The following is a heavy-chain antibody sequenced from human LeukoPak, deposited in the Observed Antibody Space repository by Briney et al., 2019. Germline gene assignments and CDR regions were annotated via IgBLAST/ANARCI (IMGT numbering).Heavy chain of an antibody. CDR1: GFTFSSYG. CDR3: AKDLRTGASLPDFDY. D-gene: IGHD3/OR15-3a*01. J-gene: IGHJ4*02. Sequence: PGGSLRLSCTASGFTFSSYGFHWVRQAPGKGLEWVSGISGSGGGTYYADSVKGRFTISRDNSKNTLYLQMNSLRAEDTAVYYCAKDLRTGASLPDFDYWGQGTLVTVSS. CDR2: ISGSGGGT. V-gene: IGHV3-23*01.